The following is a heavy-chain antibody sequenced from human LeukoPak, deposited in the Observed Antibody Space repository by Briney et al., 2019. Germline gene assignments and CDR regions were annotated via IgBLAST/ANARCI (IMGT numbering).Heavy chain of an antibody. D-gene: IGHD3-22*01. V-gene: IGHV4-4*02. CDR1: GGSITSSHW. J-gene: IGHJ3*01. CDR2: IYHGGTT. Sequence: PSETLSLTCAVSGGSITSSHWWSWARQPPGRGLEWIGEIYHGGTTNYNPSLRSRVTMSVDKSKNQFYLKVSSVTAADTAVYYCASLSGYDAFDVWGQGTMVAVSS. CDR3: ASLSGYDAFDV.